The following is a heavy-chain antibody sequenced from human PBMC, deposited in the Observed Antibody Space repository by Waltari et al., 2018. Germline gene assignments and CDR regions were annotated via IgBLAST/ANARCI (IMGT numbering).Heavy chain of an antibody. CDR2: IYHSGST. Sequence: QVQLQESGPGLVKPSETLSLTCAVSGYSISSGYYWGWIRQPPGKGLEWIGSIYHSGSTYYNPSLKSRVTISVDTSKNQFSLKLSSVTAADTAVYYCARLYYDFWSGYFDSYDYWGQGTLVTVSS. D-gene: IGHD3-3*01. J-gene: IGHJ4*02. CDR3: ARLYYDFWSGYFDSYDY. CDR1: GYSISSGYY. V-gene: IGHV4-38-2*01.